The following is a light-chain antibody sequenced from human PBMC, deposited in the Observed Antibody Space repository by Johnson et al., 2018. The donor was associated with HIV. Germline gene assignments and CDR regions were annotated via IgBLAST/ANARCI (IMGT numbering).Light chain of an antibody. CDR2: KDD. Sequence: QSVLTQPPSVSAAPGQKVAISCSGSSSTIGNNYVSWYQQLPGAAPKLLIYKDDKRPSGIPDRFSGSKSGTSATLRITGLQTGDEADYYCGIWQPSLSTGGVFGAGTKVTVL. CDR1: SSTIGNNY. CDR3: GIWQPSLSTGGV. V-gene: IGLV1-51*02. J-gene: IGLJ1*01.